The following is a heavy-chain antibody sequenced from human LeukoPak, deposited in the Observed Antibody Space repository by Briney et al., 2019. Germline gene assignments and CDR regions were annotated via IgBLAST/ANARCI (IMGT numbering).Heavy chain of an antibody. CDR2: INHSGST. V-gene: IGHV4-34*01. CDR1: VGSFSGYY. CDR3: ARHNAPRRVGFDF. J-gene: IGHJ4*02. D-gene: IGHD2-2*01. Sequence: SETLSLTCAVYVGSFSGYYWSWIRQPPGKGLEWIGEINHSGSTNYNPSLESRLSISVDTSKNQFSLKFSSVTAADTALYWCARHNAPRRVGFDFWGQGILVTVSS.